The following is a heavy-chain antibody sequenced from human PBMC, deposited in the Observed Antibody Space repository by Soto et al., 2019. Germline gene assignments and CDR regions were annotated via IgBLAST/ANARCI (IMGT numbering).Heavy chain of an antibody. CDR1: GYTFTSYY. Sequence: GASVKVSCKASGYTFTSYYMNWVRQAPGQGLVWMGIIDPGGGSTDYAQKFQGRITMTRDTSTSTVYMELSSLRSDDTAMYYCASRLAVAGHEYFQHRCQGTLVSVSS. V-gene: IGHV1-46*03. J-gene: IGHJ1*01. CDR2: IDPGGGST. D-gene: IGHD6-19*01. CDR3: ASRLAVAGHEYFQH.